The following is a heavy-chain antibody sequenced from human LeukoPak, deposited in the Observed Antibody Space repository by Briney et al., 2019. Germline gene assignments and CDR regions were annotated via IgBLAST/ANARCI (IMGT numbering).Heavy chain of an antibody. J-gene: IGHJ6*02. CDR3: AKGTLMDV. V-gene: IGHV3-23*01. D-gene: IGHD1-14*01. CDR2: MCGSGGST. Sequence: GGSLRLSCAASGFTFISYGMSWVRQAPGKGLEWVSSMCGSGGSTYYADSVKGRFTISRDNSKNTLYLQMNSLRAEDTAVYYCAKGTLMDVWGQGTTVTVSS. CDR1: GFTFISYG.